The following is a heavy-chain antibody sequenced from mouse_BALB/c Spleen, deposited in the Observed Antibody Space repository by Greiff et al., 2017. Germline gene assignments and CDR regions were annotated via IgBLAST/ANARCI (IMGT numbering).Heavy chain of an antibody. Sequence: VQLQESGPELVKPGASVKISCKASGYAFSSSWMNWVKQRPGQGLEWIGRIYPGDGDTNYNGKFKGKATLTADKSSSTAYMQLSSLTSVDSAVYFCARMITGDYAMDYWGQGTSVTVSS. D-gene: IGHD2-4*01. V-gene: IGHV1-82*01. J-gene: IGHJ4*01. CDR1: GYAFSSSW. CDR2: IYPGDGDT. CDR3: ARMITGDYAMDY.